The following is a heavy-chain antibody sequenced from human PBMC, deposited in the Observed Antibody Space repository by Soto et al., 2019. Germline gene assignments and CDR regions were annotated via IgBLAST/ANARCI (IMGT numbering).Heavy chain of an antibody. CDR3: XXXXXGDY. Sequence: QVHLVQSGAEVKKPGASVKVSCKGSGYAFTTYGITWVRQAPGQGLEWMGWISAHNGNTNYAQKLQGRVTVTRDTXXXXXXXXXXXXXXXXXXXXXXXXXXXGDYWGQGALVT. CDR2: ISAHNGNT. V-gene: IGHV1-18*01. J-gene: IGHJ4*02. CDR1: GYAFTTYG.